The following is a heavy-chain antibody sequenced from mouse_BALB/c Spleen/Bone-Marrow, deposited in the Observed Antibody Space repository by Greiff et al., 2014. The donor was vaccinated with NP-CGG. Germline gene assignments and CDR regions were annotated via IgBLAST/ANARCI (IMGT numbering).Heavy chain of an antibody. Sequence: VQLQQSGAELVRPGASVKLSCKASGYTFTSYWINWVKQRPGQGLGWIGNIYPSDSYTNYNQKFKDKATLTVDKSSSTAYMQLSSPTSEDSAVYYCTRGTRYYFDYWGQGTTLTVSS. V-gene: IGHV1-69*02. J-gene: IGHJ2*01. D-gene: IGHD3-3*01. CDR2: IYPSDSYT. CDR1: GYTFTSYW. CDR3: TRGTRYYFDY.